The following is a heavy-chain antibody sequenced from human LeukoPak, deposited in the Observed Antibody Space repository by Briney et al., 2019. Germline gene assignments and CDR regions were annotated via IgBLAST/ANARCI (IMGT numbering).Heavy chain of an antibody. CDR1: GYTFTGYY. Sequence: ASAKVSCKASGYTFTGYYMHWVRQAPGQGLEWMGWINPNSGGTNYAQKFQGRVTMTKDTSISTAYMELSRLRSDDTAVYYCARGPDSSSWFFYFDYWGQGTLVTVSS. J-gene: IGHJ4*02. CDR3: ARGPDSSSWFFYFDY. CDR2: INPNSGGT. D-gene: IGHD6-13*01. V-gene: IGHV1-2*02.